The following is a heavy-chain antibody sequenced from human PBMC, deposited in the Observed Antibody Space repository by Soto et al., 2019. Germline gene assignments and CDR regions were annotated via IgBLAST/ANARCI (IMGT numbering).Heavy chain of an antibody. CDR1: GFSVGGYY. Sequence: EERLVQSGGGLVQPGGSLRLSCAASGFSVGGYYMSWVRQAPGKGLELVSLIYSGGNPFYADTMRGRFTLSRDNSNNMLYLPMDSLRAEDTAVYYCARGPNSDCWGQGTLVIVSS. J-gene: IGHJ4*02. CDR3: ARGPNSDC. V-gene: IGHV3-53*01. D-gene: IGHD2-21*01. CDR2: IYSGGNP.